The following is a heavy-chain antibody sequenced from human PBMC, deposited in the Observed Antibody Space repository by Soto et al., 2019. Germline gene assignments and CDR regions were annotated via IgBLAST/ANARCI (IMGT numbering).Heavy chain of an antibody. V-gene: IGHV1-8*01. CDR1: GYTFTSYD. CDR3: ARGDYYGSGSYYKGGAPRNY. J-gene: IGHJ4*02. D-gene: IGHD3-10*01. Sequence: QVQLVQSGAEVKKPGASVKVSCKASGYTFTSYDINWVRQATGQGLEWMGWMNPNSGNTGYAQKFRGRVTMTRNTSISTAYMELSSLRSEDTAVYYCARGDYYGSGSYYKGGAPRNYWGQGTLVTVSS. CDR2: MNPNSGNT.